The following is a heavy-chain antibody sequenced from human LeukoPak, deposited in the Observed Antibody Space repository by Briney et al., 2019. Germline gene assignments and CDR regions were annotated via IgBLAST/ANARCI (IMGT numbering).Heavy chain of an antibody. CDR3: ARDKGAVGTYYFDY. CDR2: ISPSGAST. V-gene: IGHV1-46*01. J-gene: IGHJ4*02. CDR1: GYTFTSYY. Sequence: ASVKVSCKASGYTFTSYYMHGVRQAPGQGLEWMGIISPSGASTTYAQNFQGRVTMTRDMSTSTLYMELSSTRSEDTAVYYCARDKGAVGTYYFDYWGQGTLVTVSS. D-gene: IGHD6-19*01.